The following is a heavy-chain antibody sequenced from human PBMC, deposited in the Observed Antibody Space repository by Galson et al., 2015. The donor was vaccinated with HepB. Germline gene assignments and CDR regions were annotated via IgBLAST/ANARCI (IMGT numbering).Heavy chain of an antibody. D-gene: IGHD5-18*01. Sequence: ETLSLTCAVYGGSFSGYYWSWIRQPPGKGLEWIGEINHSGSTNYNPSLKSRVTISVDTSKNQFSLKLSSVTAADTAVYYCARGGVSYSYGLDYWGQGTLVTVSS. V-gene: IGHV4-34*01. CDR3: ARGGVSYSYGLDY. J-gene: IGHJ4*02. CDR2: INHSGST. CDR1: GGSFSGYY.